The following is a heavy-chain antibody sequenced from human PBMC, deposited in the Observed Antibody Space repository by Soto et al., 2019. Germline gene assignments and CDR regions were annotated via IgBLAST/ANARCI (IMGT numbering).Heavy chain of an antibody. D-gene: IGHD6-13*01. CDR1: GFTFSSYS. V-gene: IGHV3-48*02. Sequence: EVHLVESGGGLVQPGGSLRLSCAASGFTFSSYSLNWVRQAPGKGLEWVSYINSSGTTVYYADSVRGRFTISRDNANNSLYLQMNSLRDDDTDVYYCSRGSSNWAYYFDFWGQGTLVTVSS. CDR3: SRGSSNWAYYFDF. CDR2: INSSGTTV. J-gene: IGHJ4*02.